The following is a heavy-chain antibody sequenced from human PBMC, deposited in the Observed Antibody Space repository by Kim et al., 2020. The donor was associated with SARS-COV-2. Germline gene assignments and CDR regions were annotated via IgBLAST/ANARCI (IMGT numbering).Heavy chain of an antibody. CDR3: AATPGGAAAGIPGAFDY. J-gene: IGHJ4*02. Sequence: FQGRVTMTRDTSTSTVYMELSSLRSEDTAVYYCAATPGGAAAGIPGAFDYWGQGTLVTVSS. D-gene: IGHD6-13*01. V-gene: IGHV1-46*01.